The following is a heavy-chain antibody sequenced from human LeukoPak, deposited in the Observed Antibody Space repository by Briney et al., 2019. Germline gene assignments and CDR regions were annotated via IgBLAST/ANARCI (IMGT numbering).Heavy chain of an antibody. CDR3: ARHVSIAAGTSEMFDP. CDR1: GGSISSSSYY. Sequence: SETLSLTCTVSGGSISSSSYYWGWIRQPPGKGLEWIGSIYYSGSTYYNPSLKSRVTISVDTSKNQFSLKLSSVTAADTAVYYCARHVSIAAGTSEMFDPWGQGTLVTVSS. J-gene: IGHJ5*02. D-gene: IGHD6-6*01. V-gene: IGHV4-39*01. CDR2: IYYSGST.